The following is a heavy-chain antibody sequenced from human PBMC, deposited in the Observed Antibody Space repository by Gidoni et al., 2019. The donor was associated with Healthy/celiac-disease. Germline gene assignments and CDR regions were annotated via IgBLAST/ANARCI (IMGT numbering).Heavy chain of an antibody. Sequence: QVQLVESGGGVVQPGRSLRLSCAASGFTFSSYGMHWVRQAPGKGLEWVAVIWYDGSNKYYADSVKGRFTISRDNSKNTLYLQMNSLRAEDTAVYYCARDSRYDILTEFSDQNGGYFDYWGQGTLVTVSS. J-gene: IGHJ4*02. V-gene: IGHV3-33*01. CDR2: IWYDGSNK. CDR1: GFTFSSYG. CDR3: ARDSRYDILTEFSDQNGGYFDY. D-gene: IGHD3-9*01.